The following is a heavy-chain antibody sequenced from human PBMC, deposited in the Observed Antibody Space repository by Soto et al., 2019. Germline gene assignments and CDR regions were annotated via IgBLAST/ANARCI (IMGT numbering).Heavy chain of an antibody. D-gene: IGHD1-26*01. Sequence: SETLSLTCTVSGGSISSDVYYWSWIRQPPGKGLEWIGYIYNSGRTYYNPSLRSRVIISLDTSKNQFSLKLSSVTAADTAVYYCAAFLGAYWYFDLWGRGTLVTVSS. CDR3: AAFLGAYWYFDL. V-gene: IGHV4-30-4*01. J-gene: IGHJ2*01. CDR1: GGSISSDVYY. CDR2: IYNSGRT.